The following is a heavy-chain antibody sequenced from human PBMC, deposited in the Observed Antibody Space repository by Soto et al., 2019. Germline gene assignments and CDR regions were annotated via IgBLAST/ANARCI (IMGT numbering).Heavy chain of an antibody. V-gene: IGHV4-30-2*01. D-gene: IGHD2-15*01. J-gene: IGHJ4*02. CDR2: IYHSGST. CDR3: ARGGPEPLDY. Sequence: SETLSLTCAVYGGSISSGGYSWSWIRQPPGKGLEWIGYIYHSGSTYYNPSLKSRVTISVDRSKNQFSLKLSSVTAADTAVYYCARGGPEPLDYWGQGTLVTVSS. CDR1: GGSISSGGYS.